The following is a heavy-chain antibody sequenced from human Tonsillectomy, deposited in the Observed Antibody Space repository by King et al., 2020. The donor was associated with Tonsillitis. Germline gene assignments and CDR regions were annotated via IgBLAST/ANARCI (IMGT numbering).Heavy chain of an antibody. CDR3: AKDGHYYYGSVSYYCDS. J-gene: IGHJ4*02. V-gene: IGHV3-30*02. CDR1: EFTFSSYG. Sequence: VQLVESGGGVVQPGGSLRLSCAASEFTFSSYGMHWVRQAPGKGLEWVAFIRYDGSNKYYADFVKGRFTISSENSKNTLYLQMNSLRAGQTAVYYCAKDGHYYYGSVSYYCDSWGQGTLVTVSS. D-gene: IGHD3-10*01. CDR2: IRYDGSNK.